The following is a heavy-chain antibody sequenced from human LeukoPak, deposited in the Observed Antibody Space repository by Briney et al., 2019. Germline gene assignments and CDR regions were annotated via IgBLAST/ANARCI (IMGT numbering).Heavy chain of an antibody. V-gene: IGHV3-33*01. CDR3: ARDERSSGYYLAGAFDI. J-gene: IGHJ3*02. CDR1: GFTFSSYG. Sequence: GGSLRLSCAASGFTFSSYGMHWVRQAPGKGLEWVAVIWYVGSNKYYADSVKGRFTISRDNSKNTLYLQMNSLRAEDTAVYYCARDERSSGYYLAGAFDIWGQGTMVTVSS. D-gene: IGHD3-22*01. CDR2: IWYVGSNK.